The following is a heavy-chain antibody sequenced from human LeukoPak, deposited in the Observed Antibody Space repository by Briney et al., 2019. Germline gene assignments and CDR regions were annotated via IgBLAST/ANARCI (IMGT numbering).Heavy chain of an antibody. J-gene: IGHJ4*02. Sequence: PGGSLRLSCAASGFNFSSYWMSWVRQAPGKGLEWVANIKQDGSEKYYVDSVKGRFTISRDNAKNSLYLQMNSLRAEDTAVYYCARNYHNGVDYWGQGTLVTVSS. V-gene: IGHV3-7*01. CDR1: GFNFSSYW. CDR3: ARNYHNGVDY. D-gene: IGHD3-9*01. CDR2: IKQDGSEK.